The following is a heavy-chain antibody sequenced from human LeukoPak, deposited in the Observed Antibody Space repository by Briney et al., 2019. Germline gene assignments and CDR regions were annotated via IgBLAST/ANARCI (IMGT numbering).Heavy chain of an antibody. Sequence: SETLSLTCTVSGGSISSYYWSWIRQPPGKGLEWIGYIYHSGSTNYNPSLKSRVTISVDTSKNQLSLKLSSVTAADTAVYYCARGYDSSGYYPHYYFDYWGQGTLVTVSS. CDR1: GGSISSYY. V-gene: IGHV4-59*01. CDR2: IYHSGST. CDR3: ARGYDSSGYYPHYYFDY. D-gene: IGHD3-22*01. J-gene: IGHJ4*02.